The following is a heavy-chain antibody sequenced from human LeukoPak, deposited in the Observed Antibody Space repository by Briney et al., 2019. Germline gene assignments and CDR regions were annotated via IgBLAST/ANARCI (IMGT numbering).Heavy chain of an antibody. J-gene: IGHJ4*02. Sequence: ASVKVSCKASGYTFTGYYMHWVRQAPGQGLEWMGWINPNSGGTNYAQKFQVRVTMTRDTSISTAYMELSRLRSDDTAVYYCARGGSSSWYSSGSYWGQGTLVTVSS. CDR3: ARGGSSSWYSSGSY. V-gene: IGHV1-2*02. D-gene: IGHD6-13*01. CDR2: INPNSGGT. CDR1: GYTFTGYY.